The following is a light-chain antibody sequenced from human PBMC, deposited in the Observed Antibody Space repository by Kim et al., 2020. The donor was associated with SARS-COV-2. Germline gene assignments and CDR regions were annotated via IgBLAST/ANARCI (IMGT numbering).Light chain of an antibody. J-gene: IGLJ1*01. CDR1: NIGSKS. Sequence: PVKKARITCVGNNIGSKSVHWYRQKTGQAPVVVMCFDSDRPSGIPERFSGSNSGNTATLTISGVEAGDEADYYCQVWDTSSDHHYVFGTGTKVTVL. V-gene: IGLV3-21*04. CDR3: QVWDTSSDHHYV. CDR2: FDS.